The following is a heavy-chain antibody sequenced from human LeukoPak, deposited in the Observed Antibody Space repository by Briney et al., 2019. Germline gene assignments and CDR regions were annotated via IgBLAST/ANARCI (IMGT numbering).Heavy chain of an antibody. CDR1: GYTFTTYG. CDR3: ARVMHWDRGMARGRGMDV. V-gene: IGHV1-18*01. Sequence: ASVKDSCKASGYTFTTYGISWVRQAPGQGLEWMGWINPYNGDTNYAQKLQGRVTLTTDTATNTAYMELRSLRSDDTDVYHCARVMHWDRGMARGRGMDVWGQGTTVTVSS. J-gene: IGHJ6*02. CDR2: INPYNGDT. D-gene: IGHD5-18*01.